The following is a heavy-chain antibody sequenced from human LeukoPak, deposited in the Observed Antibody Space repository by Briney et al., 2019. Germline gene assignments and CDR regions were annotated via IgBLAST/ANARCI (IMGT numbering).Heavy chain of an antibody. CDR1: GFTFRDYW. J-gene: IGHJ4*02. CDR3: ARNPSGDYDY. CDR2: INSDGSIT. Sequence: GGSLRLSCAASGFTFRDYWMHWVRQVPGKGLLWVSHINSDGSITDYADSVKGRFTISRDNARNTLSLQMDGLRVEDTAVYYCARNPSGDYDYWGQGALVTVSS. V-gene: IGHV3-74*01. D-gene: IGHD2-15*01.